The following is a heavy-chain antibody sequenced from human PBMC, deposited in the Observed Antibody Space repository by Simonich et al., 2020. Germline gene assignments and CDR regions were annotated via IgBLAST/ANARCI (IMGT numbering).Heavy chain of an antibody. CDR1: GYTFTVYY. CDR3: ATGIAARYYYYGMDV. J-gene: IGHJ6*02. V-gene: IGHV1-2*06. Sequence: QVQLVQSGAEVKKPGASVKVSCKASGYTFTVYYMHWVRQAPGQGLEGRGRRNPNRDGTNYEQKFQGKVTMTRETSISTAYMELSRLRSDDTSVYYCATGIAARYYYYGMDVWGQGTTVTVSS. CDR2: RNPNRDGT. D-gene: IGHD6-6*01.